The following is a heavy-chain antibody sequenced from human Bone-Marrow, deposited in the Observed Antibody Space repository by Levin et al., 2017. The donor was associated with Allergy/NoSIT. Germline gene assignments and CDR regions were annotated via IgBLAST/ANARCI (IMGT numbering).Heavy chain of an antibody. CDR3: ARGLGPAADYYDSSLDY. D-gene: IGHD3-22*01. J-gene: IGHJ4*02. CDR2: ISYDGNNR. CDR1: GFIFSSPG. V-gene: IGHV3-30*19. Sequence: LSLTCAASGFIFSSPGMHWVRPTPTRGLEWVAVISYDGNNRYYADSLKGRFTISRDNSKNTLYLQMNSLRAEDTAVYYCARGLGPAADYYDSSLDYWGQGILVTVSS.